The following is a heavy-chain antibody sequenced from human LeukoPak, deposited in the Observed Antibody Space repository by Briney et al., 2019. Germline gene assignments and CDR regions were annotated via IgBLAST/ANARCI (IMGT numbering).Heavy chain of an antibody. CDR2: IIPIFGTA. D-gene: IGHD3-9*01. V-gene: IGHV1-69*13. Sequence: SVKVSCKASGGTLSSYAISWVRQAPGQGLEWMGGIIPIFGTANYAQKFQGRVTITADESTSTAYMELSSLRSEDTAVYYCARGAPYYDILTGSKGDPYYFDYWGQGTLVTVSS. CDR1: GGTLSSYA. CDR3: ARGAPYYDILTGSKGDPYYFDY. J-gene: IGHJ4*02.